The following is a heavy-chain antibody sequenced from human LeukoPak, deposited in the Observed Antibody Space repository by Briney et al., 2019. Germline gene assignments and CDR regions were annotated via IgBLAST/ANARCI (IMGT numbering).Heavy chain of an antibody. Sequence: GGSLRLSWAASGVSFSSYWMSWVRQAPGKGLEWVANIKPDGSQKFYVGPVKGRFTIPRDNAKESLYLQMNSLRAEDTAVYYCARDYPGFPVARRQADRFDYWGQGTLVTVSS. CDR3: ARDYPGFPVARRQADRFDY. D-gene: IGHD1-14*01. CDR1: GVSFSSYW. CDR2: IKPDGSQK. J-gene: IGHJ4*02. V-gene: IGHV3-7*05.